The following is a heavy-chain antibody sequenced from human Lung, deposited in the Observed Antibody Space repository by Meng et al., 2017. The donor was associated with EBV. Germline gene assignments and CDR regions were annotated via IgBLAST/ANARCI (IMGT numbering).Heavy chain of an antibody. V-gene: IGHV1-46*02. D-gene: IGHD5-24*01. CDR3: ARSPLDGYNYHFDY. CDR2: INPSGGSS. CDR1: GYTFNTYY. J-gene: IGHJ4*02. Sequence: VQMGRLGAEVKKPGASVKVSCKASGYTFNTYYMHWVRQAPGQGLEWMGVINPSGGSSIYAQRFQGRVTMTSDTSTSAVYMELSSLRSEDTAIYYCARSPLDGYNYHFDYWGQGTLVTVSS.